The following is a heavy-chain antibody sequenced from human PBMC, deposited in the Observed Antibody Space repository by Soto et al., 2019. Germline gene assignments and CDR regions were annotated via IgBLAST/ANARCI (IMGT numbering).Heavy chain of an antibody. CDR2: IYYSGST. Sequence: NPSETLSLTCTVSGGSISSSSYYWGWIRQPPGKGLEWIGSIYYSGSTYYNPSLKSRVTISVDTSKNQFSLKLSSVTAADTAVYYCAGPGYDSSGYYYYYYYGMDVWGQGTTVTV. CDR3: AGPGYDSSGYYYYYYYGMDV. V-gene: IGHV4-39*01. D-gene: IGHD3-22*01. CDR1: GGSISSSSYY. J-gene: IGHJ6*02.